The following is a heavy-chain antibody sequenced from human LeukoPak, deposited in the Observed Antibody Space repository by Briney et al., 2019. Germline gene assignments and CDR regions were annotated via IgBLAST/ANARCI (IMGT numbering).Heavy chain of an antibody. CDR2: IYSGGST. D-gene: IGHD2-2*02. V-gene: IGHV3-53*01. Sequence: GGSLRLSCAASGFTVSSNYMSWVRQAPGKGLEWVSVIYSGGSTYYADSVKGRFTISRDNSKNTLSLQMDSLRADDTAIYYCAKDIGIVAPAAIMVFDIWGQGTLVTVSS. CDR3: AKDIGIVAPAAIMVFDI. J-gene: IGHJ3*02. CDR1: GFTVSSNY.